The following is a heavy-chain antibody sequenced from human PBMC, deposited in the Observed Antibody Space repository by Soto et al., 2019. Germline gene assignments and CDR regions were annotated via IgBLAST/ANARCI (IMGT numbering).Heavy chain of an antibody. CDR3: AAELKQWLVPVFGY. J-gene: IGHJ4*02. D-gene: IGHD6-19*01. CDR1: GFTFTSSA. V-gene: IGHV1-58*01. CDR2: IVVGSGNT. Sequence: QMQLVQSGPEVKKPGTSVKVSCKASGFTFTSSAVQWVRQARGQRLEWIGWIVVGSGNTNYAQKFQERVTITRDMSTSTAYMELSSLRSEDTAVYYCAAELKQWLVPVFGYWGQGTLVTVSS.